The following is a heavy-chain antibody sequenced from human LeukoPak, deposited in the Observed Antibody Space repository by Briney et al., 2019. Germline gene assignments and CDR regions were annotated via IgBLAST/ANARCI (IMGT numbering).Heavy chain of an antibody. D-gene: IGHD4-23*01. V-gene: IGHV4-59*08. Sequence: SETLSLTCTVSGGSISTYYWSWIRQPPGKRLEWIGYFDHSGNTNYNPSLKSRVTISEDTSKNEFSLNLSSVTASDTAVYYCARTRAYGGRPDYWGQGTLVTVSS. CDR1: GGSISTYY. CDR2: FDHSGNT. J-gene: IGHJ4*02. CDR3: ARTRAYGGRPDY.